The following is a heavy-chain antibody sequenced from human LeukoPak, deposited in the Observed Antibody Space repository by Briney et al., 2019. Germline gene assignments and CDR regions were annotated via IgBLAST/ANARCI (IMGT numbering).Heavy chain of an antibody. J-gene: IGHJ1*01. V-gene: IGHV4-34*01. Sequence: SETLSLTCAVYGGSFSGYYWSWIRQPPGKGLEWIGEINHSGSTNYNPSLKSRVTISVDTSKNQFSLKLSSVTAADTAVYYCARGYGLVDPQHWGQGTLVTVSS. CDR2: INHSGST. D-gene: IGHD3-10*01. CDR1: GGSFSGYY. CDR3: ARGYGLVDPQH.